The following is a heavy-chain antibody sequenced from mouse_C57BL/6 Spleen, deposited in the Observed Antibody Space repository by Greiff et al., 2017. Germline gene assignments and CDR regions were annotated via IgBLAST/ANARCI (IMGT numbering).Heavy chain of an antibody. V-gene: IGHV1-82*01. J-gene: IGHJ2*01. CDR2: IYPGDGDT. D-gene: IGHD2-3*01. CDR1: GYAFSSSW. Sequence: QVQLQQSGPELVKPGASVKISCKASGYAFSSSWMNWVKQRPGKGLEWIGRIYPGDGDTNYNGKFKGKATLTADKSSSTAYMQLSSLTSEDSAVYFCARDDPVGYFDDWGQGTTLTVSS. CDR3: ARDDPVGYFDD.